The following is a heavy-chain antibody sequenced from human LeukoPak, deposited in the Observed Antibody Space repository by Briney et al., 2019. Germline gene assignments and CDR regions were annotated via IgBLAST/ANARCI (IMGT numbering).Heavy chain of an antibody. J-gene: IGHJ4*02. V-gene: IGHV4-4*07. CDR1: GGSFSNYY. CDR3: ARDAGYDFWSGYYDY. CDR2: MYTSGST. D-gene: IGHD3-3*01. Sequence: PSETLSLTCAVYGGSFSNYYWSWIRQPAGKGLEWIGRMYTSGSTNYNPSLKSRVTISVDTSKNQFSLKLSSVTAADTAVYYCARDAGYDFWSGYYDYWGQGTLVTVSS.